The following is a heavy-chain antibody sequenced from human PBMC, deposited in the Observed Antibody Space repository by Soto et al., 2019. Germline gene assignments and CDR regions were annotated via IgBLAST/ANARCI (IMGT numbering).Heavy chain of an antibody. CDR1: GFTFREYG. CDR2: IWYDGSIK. J-gene: IGHJ4*02. CDR3: ARADCGGQCPCDY. Sequence: GGSLRLSCAASGFTFREYGLHWVRQAAGKGLEWVAGIWYDGSIKTYEESVKGRFSISRDNAKNMLYLEMNSLRAEDTAVYYCARADCGGQCPCDYWGEGTLVTVSS. V-gene: IGHV3-33*01. D-gene: IGHD2-21*01.